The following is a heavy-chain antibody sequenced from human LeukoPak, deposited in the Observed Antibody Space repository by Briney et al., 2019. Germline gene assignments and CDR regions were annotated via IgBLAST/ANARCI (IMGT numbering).Heavy chain of an antibody. CDR1: GGSFSGYY. CDR3: ARGRVGARLCNWFDP. D-gene: IGHD1-26*01. CDR2: INHSGST. V-gene: IGHV4-34*01. J-gene: IGHJ5*02. Sequence: PSETLSLTCAVYGGSFSGYYWSWIRQPPGKGLEWIGEINHSGSTNYNPSLKSRVTISVDTSKNQFSLKLSSVTAADTAVYYCARGRVGARLCNWFDPWGQGTPVTVSS.